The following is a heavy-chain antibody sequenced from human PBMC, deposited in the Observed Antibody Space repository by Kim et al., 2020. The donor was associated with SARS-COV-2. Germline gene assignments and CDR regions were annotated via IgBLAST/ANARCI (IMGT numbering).Heavy chain of an antibody. CDR3: AREDPNYFDSSGYRYYYYYGMDI. Sequence: ASVKVSCKASGYSFTSFVMNWVRQAPGQGLEWMGWINTNTGNPTFAQAFTGRFVFSLDTSVRTAYLQISSLKAEDTAVYYCAREDPNYFDSSGYRYYYYYGMDIWGQGTTVTVSS. CDR2: INTNTGNP. J-gene: IGHJ6*02. CDR1: GYSFTSFV. V-gene: IGHV7-4-1*02. D-gene: IGHD3-22*01.